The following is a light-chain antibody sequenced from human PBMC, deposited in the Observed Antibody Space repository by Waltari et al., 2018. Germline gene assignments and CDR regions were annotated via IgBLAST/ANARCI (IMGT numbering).Light chain of an antibody. CDR2: DDR. Sequence: SYVLTQPPSVSVAPGQTARITCGGNNIGTKNVHWYQQKPGQAPVLVVYDDRDRPSGIPERFSGSNSGNTATLTISRVEAGDEADYYCQVWDSGSDHPVFGGGTKLTVL. CDR1: NIGTKN. J-gene: IGLJ2*01. CDR3: QVWDSGSDHPV. V-gene: IGLV3-21*02.